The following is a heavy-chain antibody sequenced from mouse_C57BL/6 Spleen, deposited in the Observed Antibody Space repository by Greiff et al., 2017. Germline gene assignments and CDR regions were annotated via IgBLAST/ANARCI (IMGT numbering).Heavy chain of an antibody. J-gene: IGHJ4*01. CDR1: GYTFTSYW. CDR3: ATYYRTLYAMDY. D-gene: IGHD2-12*01. V-gene: IGHV1-5*01. CDR2: IYPGNSDT. Sequence: VQLQQSGTVLARPGASVKLSCKTSGYTFTSYWMHWVKQRPGQGLEWIGAIYPGNSDTSYNQKFKGKAKLTAVTAASTAYMELSSLTNEDSAVYYCATYYRTLYAMDYWGQGTSVTVSS.